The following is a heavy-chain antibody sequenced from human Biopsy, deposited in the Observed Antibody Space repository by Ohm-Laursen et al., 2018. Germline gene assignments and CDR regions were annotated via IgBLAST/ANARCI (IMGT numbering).Heavy chain of an antibody. D-gene: IGHD1-14*01. CDR1: GYTLTELS. CDR2: FAPENGKT. J-gene: IGHJ4*02. Sequence: SSVKVSRKVSGYTLTELSMHWVRQAPGKGLEWMGGFAPENGKTVYAQNFQARVSMTEDTSTDTAYMELRSLRSEDTAVYYCAKPADSYGSEFYFDYWGQGTLVTVSS. V-gene: IGHV1-24*01. CDR3: AKPADSYGSEFYFDY.